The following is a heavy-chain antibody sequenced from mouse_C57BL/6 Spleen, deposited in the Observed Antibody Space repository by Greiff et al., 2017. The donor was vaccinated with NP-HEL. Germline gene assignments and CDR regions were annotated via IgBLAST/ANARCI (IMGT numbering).Heavy chain of an antibody. J-gene: IGHJ4*01. CDR3: ASSPIYDSYAMDY. V-gene: IGHV1-59*01. D-gene: IGHD2-3*01. Sequence: QVQLQQPGAELVRPGPSVKLSCKASGYTFTSYWMHWVKQRPGQGLEWIGVIDPSDSYTNYIQKFKGKATLTVDTSSSTAYMQLSSLTSEDSAVYYCASSPIYDSYAMDYWGQGTSVTVSS. CDR2: IDPSDSYT. CDR1: GYTFTSYW.